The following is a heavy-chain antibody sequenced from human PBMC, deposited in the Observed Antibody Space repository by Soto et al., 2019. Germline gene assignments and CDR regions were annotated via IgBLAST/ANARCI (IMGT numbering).Heavy chain of an antibody. D-gene: IGHD3-9*01. CDR2: ISAFSSPI. J-gene: IGHJ4*02. V-gene: IGHV3-21*06. CDR3: ARDRDWAFDY. Sequence: GGSLRVSWVDSEFTFINYGMNWVRQAPGKGLEWVSSISAFSSPIFYADSVKGRYTISRDNAKNSLYLQMSSLRAEDTAVYYCARDRDWAFDYWGRGTLVTVSS. CDR1: EFTFINYG.